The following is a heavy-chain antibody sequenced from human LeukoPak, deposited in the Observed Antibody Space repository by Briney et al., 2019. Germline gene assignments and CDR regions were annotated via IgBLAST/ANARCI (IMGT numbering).Heavy chain of an antibody. CDR1: GGSISSHY. V-gene: IGHV4-59*11. J-gene: IGHJ3*02. Sequence: SETLSLTCTVTGGSISSHYWSWIRQPPGKGLEWIGYIYYSGSTNYNPSLKSRVTISVDTSKNQFSLKLSSVTAADTAVYYCASQRGRLWFGELKAFDIWGQGAMVTVSS. CDR2: IYYSGST. D-gene: IGHD3-10*01. CDR3: ASQRGRLWFGELKAFDI.